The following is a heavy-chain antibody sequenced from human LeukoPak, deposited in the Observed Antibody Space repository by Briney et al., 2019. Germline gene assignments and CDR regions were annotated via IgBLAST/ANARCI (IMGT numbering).Heavy chain of an antibody. CDR1: GGSFSSGSYY. CDR3: ARWYYYDSSGYYYGMDV. J-gene: IGHJ6*02. D-gene: IGHD3-22*01. V-gene: IGHV4-61*01. Sequence: PSETPSLTCTVSGGSFSSGSYYWSWIRQPPGKGLEWIGEINHSGSTNYNPSLKSRVTISVDTSKNQFSLKLSSVTAADTAVYYCARWYYYDSSGYYYGMDVWGQGTTVTVSS. CDR2: INHSGST.